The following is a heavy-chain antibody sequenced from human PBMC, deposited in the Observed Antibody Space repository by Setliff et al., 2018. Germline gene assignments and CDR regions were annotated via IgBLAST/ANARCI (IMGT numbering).Heavy chain of an antibody. CDR1: GGTFSSYA. V-gene: IGHV1-69*13. CDR2: IIPIFGTA. J-gene: IGHJ6*02. D-gene: IGHD6-13*01. CDR3: ARDSGYSSSWYGYYYGMDV. Sequence: SVKVSCKASGGTFSSYAISWVRQAPGQGLEWMGGIIPIFGTANYAQKFQGRVTITADESTSTAYMELSSLRSEDTAVYYCARDSGYSSSWYGYYYGMDVWGQGTTVTVSS.